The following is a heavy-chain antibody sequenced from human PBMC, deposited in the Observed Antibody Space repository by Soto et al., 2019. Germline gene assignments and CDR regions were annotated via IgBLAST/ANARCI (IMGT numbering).Heavy chain of an antibody. CDR1: GYTFTSYA. CDR2: INAGNGNT. V-gene: IGHV1-3*01. J-gene: IGHJ6*01. Sequence: GASVKVSCKASGYTFTSYAMHWVRQAPGQRLEWMGWINAGNGNTKYSQKFQGRVTITRDTSASTAYMELSSLRSEDTAVYYCARVKEPVPVTAGHLPHYYYGMDVWGQGTTVTVSS. D-gene: IGHD1-26*01. CDR3: ARVKEPVPVTAGHLPHYYYGMDV.